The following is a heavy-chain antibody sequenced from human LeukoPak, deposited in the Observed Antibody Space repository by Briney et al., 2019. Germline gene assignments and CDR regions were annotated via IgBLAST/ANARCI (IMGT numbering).Heavy chain of an antibody. CDR2: IKQDGSEK. V-gene: IGHV3-7*01. Sequence: PGGSLRLSCAASGFTFNNYWMSWVRQAPGKGLEWVANIKQDGSEKYYVDSVKGRFTISRDNAKNSLYLQMNSLRAEDTAVYYCARGKSYSSGWYVGFTFDYWGQGTLVTVSS. D-gene: IGHD6-19*01. CDR3: ARGKSYSSGWYVGFTFDY. J-gene: IGHJ4*02. CDR1: GFTFNNYW.